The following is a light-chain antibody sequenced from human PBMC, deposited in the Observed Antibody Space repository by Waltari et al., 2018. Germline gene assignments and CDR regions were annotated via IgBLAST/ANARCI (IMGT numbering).Light chain of an antibody. CDR3: QQFGGSPPYT. CDR1: QSVFNNY. J-gene: IGKJ2*01. Sequence: EIVLTQSPGALSFSPGERATLSCRASQSVFNNYVAWYQQKPGQAPRLLIYDVSKRATGIPDRFSGSGSGTDFTLTISRLEPEDFVMYYCQQFGGSPPYTFGRGTRLEIK. V-gene: IGKV3-20*01. CDR2: DVS.